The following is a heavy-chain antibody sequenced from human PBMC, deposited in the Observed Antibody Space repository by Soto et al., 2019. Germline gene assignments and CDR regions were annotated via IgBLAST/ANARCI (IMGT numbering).Heavy chain of an antibody. CDR3: ARVLRVPNWFDP. J-gene: IGHJ5*02. CDR2: ISAYNGNT. CDR1: GYTFTSYG. D-gene: IGHD2-15*01. V-gene: IGHV1-18*01. Sequence: ASVKVSCKASGYTFTSYGISWVRQAPGQGLEWMGWISAYNGNTNYAQKLQGRVTMTTDTSTRTAYMELRSLRSDDTAVYDCARVLRVPNWFDPWGQGTLVTVSS.